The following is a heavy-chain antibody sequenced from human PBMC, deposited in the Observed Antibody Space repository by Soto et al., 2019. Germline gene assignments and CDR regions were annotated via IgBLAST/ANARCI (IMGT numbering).Heavy chain of an antibody. CDR3: ARDQEGALWFGDLFGP. V-gene: IGHV3-33*01. CDR1: GFTFSTYG. J-gene: IGHJ5*02. CDR2: IWNDGSNK. D-gene: IGHD3-10*01. Sequence: PGGSLRLSCAASGFTFSTYGMHWVRQAPGKGLEWVAVIWNDGSNKFYTESVKGRFTISRDSSKNMLYLQMNSLRAEDTAVYYCARDQEGALWFGDLFGPWGRGTLVTVSS.